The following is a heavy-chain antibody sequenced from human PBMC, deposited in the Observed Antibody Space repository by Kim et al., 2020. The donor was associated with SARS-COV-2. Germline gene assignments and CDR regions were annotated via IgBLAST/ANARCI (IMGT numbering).Heavy chain of an antibody. J-gene: IGHJ4*02. CDR3: AREPPPFGNPDY. CDR1: GGSFSGYY. CDR2: INHSGST. V-gene: IGHV4-34*01. D-gene: IGHD3-16*01. Sequence: SETLSLTCAVYGGSFSGYYWSWIRQPPGKGLEWIGEINHSGSTNYNPSLKSRVTISVDTSKNQFSLKLSSVTAADTAVYYCAREPPPFGNPDYWGQGTLVTVSS.